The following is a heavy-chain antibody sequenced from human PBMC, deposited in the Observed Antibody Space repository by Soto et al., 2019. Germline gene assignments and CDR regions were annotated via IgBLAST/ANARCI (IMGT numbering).Heavy chain of an antibody. V-gene: IGHV3-48*02. Sequence: PGGSLRLSCAASGFTFSSYSMNWVRQAPGKGLEWVSYISSSSSTIYYADSVKGRFTISRDNAKNSLYLQMNSLRDEDTAVYYCARDPPSSNYDSSGYYPEYFQHWGQGTLVTAPQ. CDR1: GFTFSSYS. CDR3: ARDPPSSNYDSSGYYPEYFQH. CDR2: ISSSSSTI. J-gene: IGHJ1*01. D-gene: IGHD3-22*01.